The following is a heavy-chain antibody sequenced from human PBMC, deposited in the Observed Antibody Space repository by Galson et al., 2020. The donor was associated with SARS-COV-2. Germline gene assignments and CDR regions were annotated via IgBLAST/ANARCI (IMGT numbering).Heavy chain of an antibody. D-gene: IGHD2-2*01. V-gene: IGHV4-34*01. J-gene: IGHJ4*02. CDR2: LNHSGST. CDR3: ARWEVAAETGKFHY. CDR1: GGSFNNYY. Sequence: SETLSLTCSVYGGSFNNYYWNWIRQPPGKGLEWIGELNHSGSTTYNPSLKSRVTISVDTSKNQFSLKLSSVTAADTAVYYCARWEVAAETGKFHYWGQGTLVTVSS.